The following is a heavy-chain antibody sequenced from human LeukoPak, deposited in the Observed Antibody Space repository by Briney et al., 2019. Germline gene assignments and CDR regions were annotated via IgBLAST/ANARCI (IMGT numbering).Heavy chain of an antibody. CDR1: GFAFGSEA. J-gene: IGHJ4*02. CDR2: ISPGGGTT. V-gene: IGHV3-23*01. D-gene: IGHD3-10*01. Sequence: GGSLRLSCAVSGFAFGSEAMSWVRQSPARGLEWVASISPGGGTTYYADYVKGRFTISRDNSKNSLFVQMNSLRAEDTAVYFCARAGVELDYWGQGTLVTVSS. CDR3: ARAGVELDY.